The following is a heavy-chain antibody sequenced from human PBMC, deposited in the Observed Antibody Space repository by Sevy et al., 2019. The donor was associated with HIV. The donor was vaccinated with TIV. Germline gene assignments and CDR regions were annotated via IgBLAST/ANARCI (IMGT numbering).Heavy chain of an antibody. CDR3: ARTTVTTLSSARNNWFDP. D-gene: IGHD4-4*01. Sequence: SETLSLTCTVSGDSINNGDYYWSWIRQHPGKGLEWIGKIYYTGTTYYNPSLKSRLRISVERAEKTWSLSLRSVTAADTAVYYCARTTVTTLSSARNNWFDPWGQGTLVTVSS. CDR2: IYYTGTT. CDR1: GDSINNGDYY. J-gene: IGHJ5*02. V-gene: IGHV4-31*03.